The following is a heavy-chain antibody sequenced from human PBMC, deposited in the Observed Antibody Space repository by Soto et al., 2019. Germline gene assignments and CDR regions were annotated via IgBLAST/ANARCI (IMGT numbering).Heavy chain of an antibody. CDR1: GFTLSSHA. D-gene: IGHD3-22*01. V-gene: IGHV3-23*01. CDR3: AKHYDDSSSYYYRFDY. J-gene: IGHJ4*02. Sequence: EVQLLESGGGLVQPGGSLRLSCAASGFTLSSHAMSWVRQAPGKGLEWVSVISGGGRSTDYADSVKGRFTISRDISKKMLYLQMNSLRAEDTAVYYCAKHYDDSSSYYYRFDYWGQGTLVTVSS. CDR2: ISGGGRST.